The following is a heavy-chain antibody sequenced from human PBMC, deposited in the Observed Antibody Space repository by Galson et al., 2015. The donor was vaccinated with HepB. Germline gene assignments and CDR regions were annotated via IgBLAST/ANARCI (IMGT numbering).Heavy chain of an antibody. CDR1: VFTFSSFS. Sequence: SLRLSCAASVFTFSSFSMNWVRQAPGKGLEWVSYISSSSSNIYYADSVKGRFTISRDNAKDSLYLQMNSLRAEDTAVYYCARASPYYDFWSGSVYYYYYMDVWGKGTTVTVSS. V-gene: IGHV3-48*01. CDR2: ISSSSSNI. D-gene: IGHD3-3*01. J-gene: IGHJ6*03. CDR3: ARASPYYDFWSGSVYYYYYMDV.